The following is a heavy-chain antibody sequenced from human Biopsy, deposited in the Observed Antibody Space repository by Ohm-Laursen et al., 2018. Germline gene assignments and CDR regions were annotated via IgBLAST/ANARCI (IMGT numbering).Heavy chain of an antibody. D-gene: IGHD1-26*01. CDR3: ARVGAGAPSIDYFDY. V-gene: IGHV4-61*01. CDR2: IYGRGSTA. Sequence: SDTLSLTCTVSGDSVSSGSFYWTWIRQPPGQGLEYIGYIYGRGSTANYNPSLRSRVTTSVDRSKNQFSLELSSVTAADTAVYYCARVGAGAPSIDYFDYWGQGALVTVSS. CDR1: GDSVSSGSFY. J-gene: IGHJ4*02.